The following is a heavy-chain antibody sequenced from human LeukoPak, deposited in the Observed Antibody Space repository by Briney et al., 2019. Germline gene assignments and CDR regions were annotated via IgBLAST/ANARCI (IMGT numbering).Heavy chain of an antibody. J-gene: IGHJ4*02. CDR3: AAHDKQNSSGWYGFDY. CDR1: GFTFSSYA. CDR2: ISGSGGST. Sequence: GGSLRLSCAASGFTFSSYAMSWVRQAPGKGLEWVSAISGSGGSTYYADSVKGRFTISRDNSKNTLYLQMNSLRAEDTAVYYCAAHDKQNSSGWYGFDYWGQGTLVTVSS. V-gene: IGHV3-23*01. D-gene: IGHD6-19*01.